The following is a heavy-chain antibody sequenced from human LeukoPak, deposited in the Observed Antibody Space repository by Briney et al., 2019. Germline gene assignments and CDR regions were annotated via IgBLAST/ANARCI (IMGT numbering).Heavy chain of an antibody. CDR1: GYTFTNFY. V-gene: IGHV1-46*01. D-gene: IGHD3-9*01. J-gene: IGHJ6*02. CDR2: LHPSGGSP. CDR3: ARGEDFLTGYARIYYGMDV. Sequence: ASVKVSCKASGYTFTNFYMHWVRQAPGQGLEWMGTLHPSGGSPTYGQKFQGRLTVTSDTSTNTVYMRSSSLRSDDTAVYYCARGEDFLTGYARIYYGMDVWGQGTTVTVSS.